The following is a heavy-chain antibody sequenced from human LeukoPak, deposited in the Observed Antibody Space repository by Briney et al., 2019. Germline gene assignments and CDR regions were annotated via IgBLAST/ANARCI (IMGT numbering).Heavy chain of an antibody. D-gene: IGHD5-12*01. CDR3: ARRGLVMKISDYESWFDP. J-gene: IGHJ5*02. CDR1: GGSISSSSYY. Sequence: SETLSLTCTVSGGSISSSSYYWGWIRQPPGKGLEWIGSIYYSGSTYYNPSLKSRVTISVDTSKNQFSLKLSSVTAADTAVYYCARRGLVMKISDYESWFDPWGQGTLVTVSS. CDR2: IYYSGST. V-gene: IGHV4-39*01.